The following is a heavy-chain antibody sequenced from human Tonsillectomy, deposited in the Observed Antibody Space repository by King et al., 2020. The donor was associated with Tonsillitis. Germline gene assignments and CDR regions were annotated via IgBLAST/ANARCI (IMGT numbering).Heavy chain of an antibody. CDR1: GFTFSSYG. J-gene: IGHJ4*02. CDR2: ISFDGNNK. CDR3: GRSIAVADPCDH. V-gene: IGHV3-30*03. Sequence: VQLVESGGGVVQPGRSLRLSCVASGFTFSSYGMHWVRQTPGKGLEWVAVISFDGNNKHYEDSVKGRFTISRDNSKNTLYLQINSMKTDDSAVYFCGRSIAVADPCDHWGQGTLVTVSS. D-gene: IGHD6-19*01.